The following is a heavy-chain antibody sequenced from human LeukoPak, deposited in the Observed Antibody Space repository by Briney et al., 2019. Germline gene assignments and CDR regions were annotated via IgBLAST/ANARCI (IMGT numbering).Heavy chain of an antibody. CDR2: IYYTGS. CDR1: GGSISSRSYY. D-gene: IGHD3-22*01. Sequence: SETLSLTCTVSGGSISSRSYYWGWIRQPPGKGLEWIGSIYYTGSSYNPSLKSRVTISVDTSKNQFSLKLTSVTAADTAVYFCARQNIVVVINEPDYWGQGTLVTVSS. J-gene: IGHJ4*02. CDR3: ARQNIVVVINEPDY. V-gene: IGHV4-39*01.